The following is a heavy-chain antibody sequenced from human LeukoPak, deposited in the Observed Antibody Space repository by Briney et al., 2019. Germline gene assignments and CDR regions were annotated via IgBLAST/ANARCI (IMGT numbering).Heavy chain of an antibody. D-gene: IGHD4-17*01. CDR2: MYYTGST. V-gene: IGHV4-39*07. CDR3: ARGPLGDEFADAFDI. J-gene: IGHJ3*02. Sequence: PSQTLSLTCFVSGGSLNSNNDYWGGLREPPGRGVEGVGSMYYTGSTNYNPSLKSRVTISVDTSKHQFSLKLSSVPAADTAVYYCARGPLGDEFADAFDIWGQGTMVTVSS. CDR1: GGSLNSNNDY.